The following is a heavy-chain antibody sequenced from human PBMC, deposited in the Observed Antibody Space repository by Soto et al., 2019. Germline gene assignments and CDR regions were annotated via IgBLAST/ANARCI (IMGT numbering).Heavy chain of an antibody. CDR2: ISSSGSTI. Sequence: GGSLRLSCAASGFTFSDYYMSWIRQAPGKGLEWVSYISSSGSTIYYADSVKGRFTISRDNAKNSLYLQMNSLRAEDTAVYYCASPRMVESVDYWGQGTLVNVSS. CDR3: ASPRMVESVDY. D-gene: IGHD2-15*01. CDR1: GFTFSDYY. J-gene: IGHJ4*02. V-gene: IGHV3-11*01.